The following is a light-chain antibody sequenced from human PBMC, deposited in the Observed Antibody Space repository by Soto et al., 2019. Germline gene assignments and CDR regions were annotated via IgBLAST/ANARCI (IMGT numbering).Light chain of an antibody. CDR3: QEYGGSPPTCW. J-gene: IGKJ1*01. CDR1: QSGSSSY. Sequence: EIVLTQSPGTLSLSPGERATLSCRASQSGSSSYLAWYQQKPGQAPRLLIYGASSRATGIPDGFSGSGSGTDLTLTISSLEPEDFAVYYCQEYGGSPPTCWFGQGTKVDI. V-gene: IGKV3-20*01. CDR2: GAS.